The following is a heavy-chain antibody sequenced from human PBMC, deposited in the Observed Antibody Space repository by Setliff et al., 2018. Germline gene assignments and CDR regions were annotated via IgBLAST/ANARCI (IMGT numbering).Heavy chain of an antibody. CDR2: ISYDGFKI. V-gene: IGHV3-30*03. D-gene: IGHD6-19*01. Sequence: PGGSLRLSCAASGFTLRNSGMHWVRQAPGRGLEWVTFISYDGFKIYYAESVKGRFTISRDISTNTLFLEIDSLRSEDTGLYYCAREGNIGWSQYFHHWGQGTPVTVSS. CDR3: AREGNIGWSQYFHH. J-gene: IGHJ1*01. CDR1: GFTLRNSG.